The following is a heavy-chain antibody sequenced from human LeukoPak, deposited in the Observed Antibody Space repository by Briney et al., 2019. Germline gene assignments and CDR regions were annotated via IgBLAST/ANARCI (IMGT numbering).Heavy chain of an antibody. Sequence: SETLSLTCAVYGGSFSGYYWSWIRQPPGKGLEWIGEINHSGSTNYNPSLKSRVTISVDTSKNQFSLKLSSVTAADTAVYYCARGRVVTAMVTEAFDIWGQGTMVTVSS. CDR3: ARGRVVTAMVTEAFDI. J-gene: IGHJ3*02. V-gene: IGHV4-34*01. CDR2: INHSGST. D-gene: IGHD5-18*01. CDR1: GGSFSGYY.